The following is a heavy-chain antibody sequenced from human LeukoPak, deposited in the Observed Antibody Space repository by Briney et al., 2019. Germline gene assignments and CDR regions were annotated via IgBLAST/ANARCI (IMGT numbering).Heavy chain of an antibody. CDR2: IIPIFGTA. CDR1: GGTFSSYA. J-gene: IGHJ5*02. V-gene: IGHV1-69*01. Sequence: SVKVSCKASGGTFSSYAISWVRQAPGQGLEWMGGIIPIFGTANYAQKFRGRVTITADESTSTAYMELSSLRSEDTAVYYCARVSGYYDSSGYYHPLGFDPWGQGTLVTVSS. D-gene: IGHD3-22*01. CDR3: ARVSGYYDSSGYYHPLGFDP.